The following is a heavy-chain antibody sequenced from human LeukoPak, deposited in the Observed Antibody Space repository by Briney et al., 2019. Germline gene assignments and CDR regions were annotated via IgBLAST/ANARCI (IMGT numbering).Heavy chain of an antibody. D-gene: IGHD3-10*01. V-gene: IGHV1-2*02. CDR2: IKPNNGGT. J-gene: IGHJ5*02. CDR1: GYTFTDYH. CDR3: ARVFYGSGINWFDP. Sequence: ASVKVSCKASGYTFTDYHIHWVRQAPGEGLEWMGWIKPNNGGTNYAQKFQGRVTMTRDTSISTAYMELSRLRSDDTAVYYCARVFYGSGINWFDPWGLGTLVTVSS.